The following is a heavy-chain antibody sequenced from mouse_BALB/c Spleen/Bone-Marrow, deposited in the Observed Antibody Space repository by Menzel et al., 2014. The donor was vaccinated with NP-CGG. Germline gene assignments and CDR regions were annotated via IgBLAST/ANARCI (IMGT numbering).Heavy chain of an antibody. D-gene: IGHD1-1*01. J-gene: IGHJ2*01. CDR2: ISSGGGST. CDR1: GFAFSSYD. V-gene: IGHV5-12-1*01. CDR3: ARRLRYYSDY. Sequence: EVKLMDSGGGLVKPGGSLKLSCAASGFAFSSYDMSWVRQTPEKRLEWVAYISSGGGSTYYPDTVKGRFTISRDNAKNTLYLQMSSLRSEDTAMYYCARRLRYYSDYWGQGTTLTVSS.